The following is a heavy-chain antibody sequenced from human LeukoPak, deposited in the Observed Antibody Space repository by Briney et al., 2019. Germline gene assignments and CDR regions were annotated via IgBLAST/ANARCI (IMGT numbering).Heavy chain of an antibody. CDR1: GFTFSSYA. D-gene: IGHD3-22*01. CDR2: ISGSGGST. J-gene: IGHJ4*02. V-gene: IGHV3-23*01. Sequence: GGSLRLSCAASGFTFSSYAMSWVRQAPGKGLEWVSAISGSGGSTYYADSVKGRFTISRDNSKNTLYLQMNSLRAEDTAVYYCARAPGNYYDGSGYYYPDYWGQGTLVTVSS. CDR3: ARAPGNYYDGSGYYYPDY.